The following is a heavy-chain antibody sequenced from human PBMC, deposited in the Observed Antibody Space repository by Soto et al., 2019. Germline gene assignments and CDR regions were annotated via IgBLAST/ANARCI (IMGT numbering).Heavy chain of an antibody. Sequence: GGSLRLSCAAPEFTCSNYAMSWVRQSQGKGLERVSGMSARGGVTYYADYVKGRFIISRDHYKNPLYMQMSSLRAEDTALDYCARMAEILTGYYSSPSYYFDYWGQGTLVTVSS. CDR1: EFTCSNYA. CDR2: MSARGGVT. J-gene: IGHJ4*02. V-gene: IGHV3-23*01. D-gene: IGHD3-9*01. CDR3: ARMAEILTGYYSSPSYYFDY.